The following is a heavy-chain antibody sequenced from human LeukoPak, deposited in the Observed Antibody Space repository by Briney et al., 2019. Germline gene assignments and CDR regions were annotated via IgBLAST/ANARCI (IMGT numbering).Heavy chain of an antibody. CDR1: GFTFSSYD. J-gene: IGHJ4*02. V-gene: IGHV3-33*01. D-gene: IGHD1-26*01. CDR3: ARGRSGSYPPGIH. Sequence: PGGSLRLSCAASGFTFSSYDMHWVRQAPGKGLEWVAVMWDDKSNKYYADSVKGRFTISRDGSKNTLYLQMNNLGAEDTAMYYCARGRSGSYPPGIHWGQGTLVTVSS. CDR2: MWDDKSNK.